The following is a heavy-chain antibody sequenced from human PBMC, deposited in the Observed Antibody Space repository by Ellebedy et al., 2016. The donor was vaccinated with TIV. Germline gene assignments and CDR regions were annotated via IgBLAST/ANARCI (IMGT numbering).Heavy chain of an antibody. Sequence: GESLKISCAASGFIFNPYSMNWVRQAPGKGLEWVSSISSSGTNTYYADSVKGRFTISSDNAKNSLYLQMNSLRAEDTAVYYCTRVIGLRDDYWGQGTLVTVSS. V-gene: IGHV3-21*01. D-gene: IGHD4-17*01. CDR1: GFIFNPYS. CDR3: TRVIGLRDDY. J-gene: IGHJ4*02. CDR2: ISSSGTNT.